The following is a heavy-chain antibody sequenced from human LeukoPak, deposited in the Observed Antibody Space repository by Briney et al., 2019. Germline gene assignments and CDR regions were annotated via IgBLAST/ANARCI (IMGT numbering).Heavy chain of an antibody. CDR3: ARDLSLGRHDDGEPFDS. Sequence: AASVKVSCKTSGYTFTNHGISWVRQAPGQGLEWMGWISGYNGNTNYVQKFRGRITMTTDTSTSTAYLQLRSLSSDDTALYYCARDLSLGRHDDGEPFDSWGQGTLVTVSS. J-gene: IGHJ4*02. D-gene: IGHD4-17*01. CDR2: ISGYNGNT. V-gene: IGHV1-18*01. CDR1: GYTFTNHG.